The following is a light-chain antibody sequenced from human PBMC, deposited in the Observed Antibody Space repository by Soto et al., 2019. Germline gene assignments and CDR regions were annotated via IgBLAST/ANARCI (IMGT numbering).Light chain of an antibody. J-gene: IGKJ4*01. CDR3: QQSYSTPLLT. V-gene: IGKV1-39*01. Sequence: DIQMTQSPSSLSASVGDRVTITCRASQSISSYLNWYQQKPGKAPKLLIYAASSLQSGVPSRFSGSGSGTDFPLTISRLQPEDFATYYCQQSYSTPLLTFGGGTKVEIK. CDR1: QSISSY. CDR2: AAS.